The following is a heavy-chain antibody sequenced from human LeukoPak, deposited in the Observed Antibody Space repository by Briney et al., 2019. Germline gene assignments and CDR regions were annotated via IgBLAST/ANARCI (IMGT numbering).Heavy chain of an antibody. CDR3: ARVDSSGYYSNRYWYFDL. CDR1: GGSISSSSYY. J-gene: IGHJ2*01. D-gene: IGHD3-22*01. V-gene: IGHV4-39*07. Sequence: SETLSLTCTVSGGSISSSSYYWGWIRQPPGKGLEWIGSIYYSGSTYYNPSLKSRVTMSVDTSKNQFSLKLSSVTAADTAVYYCARVDSSGYYSNRYWYFDLWGRGTLVTVSS. CDR2: IYYSGST.